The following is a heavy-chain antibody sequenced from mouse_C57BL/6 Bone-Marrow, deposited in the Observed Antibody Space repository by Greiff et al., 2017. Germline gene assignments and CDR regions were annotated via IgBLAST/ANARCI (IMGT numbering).Heavy chain of an antibody. D-gene: IGHD1-1*01. CDR3: VREGGSSYRLYYAMDY. CDR2: IRSKSNNYAT. Sequence: VQLKEPGGGLVQPKGSLTLSCAASGFSFNTHAMNWVRQAPGKGLEWVARIRSKSNNYATYYADSVKDRFTISRDDSESMLYLQMYNLKAEDTAMYYCVREGGSSYRLYYAMDYWGQGTSGTVSS. CDR1: GFSFNTHA. V-gene: IGHV10-1*01. J-gene: IGHJ4*01.